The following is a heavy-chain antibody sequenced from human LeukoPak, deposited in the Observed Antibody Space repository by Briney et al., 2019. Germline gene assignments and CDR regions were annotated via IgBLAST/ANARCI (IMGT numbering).Heavy chain of an antibody. D-gene: IGHD2/OR15-2a*01. Sequence: GRSLRLSCAASGFTFSSYGMHWVRQAPGKGLEWVAVISYDGSNKYYADSVKGRFTISRDDSKNTLYLQMNSLRAEDTAVYYCSRHSSMTSTLNQWGQGTLVTVSS. V-gene: IGHV3-30*03. CDR2: ISYDGSNK. CDR1: GFTFSSYG. CDR3: SRHSSMTSTLNQ. J-gene: IGHJ4*02.